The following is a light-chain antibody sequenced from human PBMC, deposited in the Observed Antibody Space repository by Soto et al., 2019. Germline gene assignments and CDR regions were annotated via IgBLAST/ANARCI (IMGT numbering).Light chain of an antibody. CDR2: GAS. Sequence: EIVLTQSPGTLSLSPGERATLSCRASQSFNSIYLAWYQQKPGQAPRLLIYGASNRATGIPDRFSGSGSGTDFTLTISRLEPKDFAVYYCQQRTNWLTFGGGTKVDIK. V-gene: IGKV3D-20*02. J-gene: IGKJ4*01. CDR1: QSFNSIY. CDR3: QQRTNWLT.